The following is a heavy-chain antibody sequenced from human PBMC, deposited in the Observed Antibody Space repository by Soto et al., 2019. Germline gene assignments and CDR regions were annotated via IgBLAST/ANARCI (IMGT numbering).Heavy chain of an antibody. CDR1: GFTFSSYS. D-gene: IGHD2-15*01. Sequence: GGSLRLSCAASGFTFSSYSMNWVRQAPGKGLEWVSSISSSSSYIYYADSVKGRFTISRDNAKNSLYLQMNSLRAEDTAVYYCARGLYCSGGSCYLHAFDIWGQGTMVTVSS. V-gene: IGHV3-21*01. CDR2: ISSSSSYI. J-gene: IGHJ3*02. CDR3: ARGLYCSGGSCYLHAFDI.